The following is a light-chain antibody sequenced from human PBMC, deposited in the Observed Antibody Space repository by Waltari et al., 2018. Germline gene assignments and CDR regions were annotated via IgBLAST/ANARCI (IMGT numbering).Light chain of an antibody. CDR1: QSISSW. CDR3: QHYKNYPRT. V-gene: IGKV1-5*03. CDR2: EES. J-gene: IGKJ1*01. Sequence: DIQMTQSPSSLSASVGDRVTITCQASQSISSWLAWYQQKPGNAPKLLIYEESNLQSGVPSRFSGSGSGTEFTLTISSLQPDDFATYFCQHYKNYPRTFGQGTKVEIK.